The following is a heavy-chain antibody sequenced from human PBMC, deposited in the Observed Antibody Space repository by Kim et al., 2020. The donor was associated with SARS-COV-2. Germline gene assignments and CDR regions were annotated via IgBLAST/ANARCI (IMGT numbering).Heavy chain of an antibody. Sequence: SETLSLTCAVSGGSISSSNWWSWVRQPPGKGLEWIGEIYHSGSTNYNPSLKSRVTISVDKSKNQFSLKLSTVTAADTAVYYCARVPPTAYYDILTGYQYSTDWGQGTLVTVSS. V-gene: IGHV4-4*02. D-gene: IGHD3-9*01. CDR2: IYHSGST. CDR3: ARVPPTAYYDILTGYQYSTD. J-gene: IGHJ4*02. CDR1: GGSISSSNW.